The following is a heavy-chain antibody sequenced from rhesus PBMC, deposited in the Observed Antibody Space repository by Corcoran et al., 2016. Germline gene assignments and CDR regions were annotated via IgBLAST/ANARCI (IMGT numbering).Heavy chain of an antibody. Sequence: QVQLQESGPGLVKSSETLSLTSAGYGGSISDYYYRSWIRQPPGPGLEWIGQIYGGSGSTYYNPSLKSRVTVSKDTSKNQFSLKLSSVTAAGTAVYYCARGGGWGDLYNSLDVWGRGVLVTVSS. CDR3: ARGGGWGDLYNSLDV. CDR1: GGSISDYYY. V-gene: IGHV4-143*01. CDR2: IYGGSGST. J-gene: IGHJ5-2*02. D-gene: IGHD3-34*01.